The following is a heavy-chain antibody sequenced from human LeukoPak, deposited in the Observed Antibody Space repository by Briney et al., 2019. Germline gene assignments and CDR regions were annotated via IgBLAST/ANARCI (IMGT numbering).Heavy chain of an antibody. CDR2: ISAYNGNT. D-gene: IGHD3-9*01. V-gene: IGHV1-18*01. CDR1: GYTFTSYG. CDR3: ARSPGGYYDILTGYYMVPYFDY. Sequence: GASVKVSCKASGYTFTSYGISWVRQAPGQGLEWMGWISAYNGNTKYAQKLQGRVTMTTDTSTSTAYMELRSLRSDDTAVYYCARSPGGYYDILTGYYMVPYFDYWGQGTLVTVSS. J-gene: IGHJ4*02.